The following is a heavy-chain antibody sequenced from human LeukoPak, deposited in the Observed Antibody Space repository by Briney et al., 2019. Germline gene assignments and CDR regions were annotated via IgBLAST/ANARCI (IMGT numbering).Heavy chain of an antibody. D-gene: IGHD2-15*01. J-gene: IGHJ6*03. CDR2: ISGSGDTT. CDR3: AKDTTAWWYHRAYMDV. V-gene: IGHV3-23*01. CDR1: GFTFSSYA. Sequence: GGSLRLSCAASGFTFSSYAMSWVRQAPGGGLEGVSAISGSGDTTYHADSVKGRFTISRDNSENRLSLRMDSLRAEGTAVYFCAKDTTAWWYHRAYMDVWGKGTTVTVSS.